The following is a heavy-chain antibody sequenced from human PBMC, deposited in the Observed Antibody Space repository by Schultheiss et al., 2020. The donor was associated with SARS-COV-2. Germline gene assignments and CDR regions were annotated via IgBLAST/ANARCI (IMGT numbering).Heavy chain of an antibody. CDR2: IRYDGSNK. CDR1: GFTFSSYG. J-gene: IGHJ4*02. CDR3: AKCERELLRCHYFDY. Sequence: GGSLRLSCAASGFTFSSYGMHWVRQAPGKGLEWVAFIRYDGSNKYYAASVKGRFTISRDNYKNTLHLQMNSLRAEDMALYYCAKCERELLRCHYFDYWGQGTLVTVSS. D-gene: IGHD1-26*01. V-gene: IGHV3-30*02.